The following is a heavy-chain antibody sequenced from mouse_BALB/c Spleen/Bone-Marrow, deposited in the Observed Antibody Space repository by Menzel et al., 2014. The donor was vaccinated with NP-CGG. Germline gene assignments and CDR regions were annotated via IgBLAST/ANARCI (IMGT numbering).Heavy chain of an antibody. Sequence: EVMLVESGGGLVQPGGSLRLSCATSGFTFTDYYMNWVRPPPGKALEWLGFIRNKANGYTTEYSASVKGRFTISRDNSQNILYLQMNTLRAEDSATYYCARDKGRVFFDYWGQGTTLTVSS. V-gene: IGHV7-3*02. CDR3: ARDKGRVFFDY. J-gene: IGHJ2*01. CDR2: IRNKANGYTT. CDR1: GFTFTDYY.